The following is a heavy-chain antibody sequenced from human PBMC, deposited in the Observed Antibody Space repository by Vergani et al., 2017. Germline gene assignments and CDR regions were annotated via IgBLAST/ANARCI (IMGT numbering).Heavy chain of an antibody. J-gene: IGHJ6*03. CDR2: IYPGDSDT. V-gene: IGHV5-51*01. Sequence: EVQLVQSGAEVKKPGESLKISCKGSGYSFTSYWIGWVRQMPGKGLERMGIIYPGDSDTRYSPSFQGQVTISADKSISTAYLQRSSLKASDTAMYYCARLVGAAAAYYYYMDFWGKGTTVTVSS. CDR1: GYSFTSYW. CDR3: ARLVGAAAAYYYYMDF. D-gene: IGHD6-13*01.